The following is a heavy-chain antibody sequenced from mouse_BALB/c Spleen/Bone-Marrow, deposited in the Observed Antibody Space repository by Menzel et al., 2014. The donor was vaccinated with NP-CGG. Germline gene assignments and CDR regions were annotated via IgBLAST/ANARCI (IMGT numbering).Heavy chain of an antibody. V-gene: IGHV1-53*01. CDR3: TRQGTGTFAY. CDR1: GYTFTSYY. Sequence: VQLQQSGTELVKPGASVKLSCKASGYTFTSYYIYWVKQRPGQGLEWIGEINPSNGGTNFNEKFKSKATLTVDKSSSTAYMQLSSLTSEDSAVYYCTRQGTGTFAYWGQGTTLTVSS. CDR2: INPSNGGT. D-gene: IGHD4-1*01. J-gene: IGHJ2*01.